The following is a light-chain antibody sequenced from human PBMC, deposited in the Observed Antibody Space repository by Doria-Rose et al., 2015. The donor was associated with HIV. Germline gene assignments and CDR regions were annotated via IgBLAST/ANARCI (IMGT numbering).Light chain of an antibody. CDR2: DGS. Sequence: TQSPGTLSLSPGERATLSCRARQSFSSTYLAWYQQNPGQAPSLLIYDGSTRATGIPDRFSASGSWTDFTLTINRLEPEDFALYYCHQYGTSWTFGQGTKVEI. CDR3: HQYGTSWT. J-gene: IGKJ1*01. CDR1: QSFSSTY. V-gene: IGKV3-20*01.